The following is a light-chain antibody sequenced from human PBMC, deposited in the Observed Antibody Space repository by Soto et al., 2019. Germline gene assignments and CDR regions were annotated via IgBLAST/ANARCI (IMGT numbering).Light chain of an antibody. CDR1: QSVSTY. CDR2: AAS. V-gene: IGKV3-11*01. CDR3: QQRST. J-gene: IGKJ2*01. Sequence: ELVLTQSPATLSLSPGERATLSGRASQSVSTYLAWYQQKPGQAPRLLIYAASNRATGIPARFSGSGSGTDFTLTISSLEPEDFAVYYCQQRSTFGQGTKLEIK.